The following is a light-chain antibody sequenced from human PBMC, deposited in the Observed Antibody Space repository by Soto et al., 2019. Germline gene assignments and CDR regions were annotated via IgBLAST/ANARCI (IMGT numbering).Light chain of an antibody. V-gene: IGLV2-14*03. J-gene: IGLJ1*01. Sequence: QSALTQHASVSGSPGQSITISCTGTSSDVGGYNYVYWYQQPSGKAPKLMIYHVTNRPSGVSDRFSGSNSGNTASLTSSGLQAEDEAYYYCSSCTSNSHSGFGAGTKVTVL. CDR1: SSDVGGYNY. CDR3: SSCTSNSHSG. CDR2: HVT.